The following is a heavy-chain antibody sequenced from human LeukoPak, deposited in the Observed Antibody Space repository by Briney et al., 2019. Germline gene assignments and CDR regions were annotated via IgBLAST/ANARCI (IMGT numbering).Heavy chain of an antibody. D-gene: IGHD2-21*01. Sequence: GGSLRLSCVASGFTFGSCWMNWVRQTPGKGLEWVANINQDGSQKFYVDSVKGRFTISRDNANNSLYLQMNSLRAEDTAVYYCAREVGIPFYFDYWGQGTLVTVSS. CDR3: AREVGIPFYFDY. J-gene: IGHJ4*02. CDR1: GFTFGSCW. CDR2: INQDGSQK. V-gene: IGHV3-7*01.